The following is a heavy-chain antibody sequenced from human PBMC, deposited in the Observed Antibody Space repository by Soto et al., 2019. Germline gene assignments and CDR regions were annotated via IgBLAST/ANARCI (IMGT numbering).Heavy chain of an antibody. J-gene: IGHJ5*02. CDR3: ARRSSSWYSRRFAP. V-gene: IGHV4-34*01. CDR1: GGSFSGYY. D-gene: IGHD6-13*01. CDR2: INHSGST. Sequence: PSETLSLTCAVYGGSFSGYYWSWIRQPPGKGLEWIGEINHSGSTNYNPSLKSRVTISVDTSKNQFSLKLSSVTAADTAVYYCARRSSSWYSRRFAPWGQGTLVTVSS.